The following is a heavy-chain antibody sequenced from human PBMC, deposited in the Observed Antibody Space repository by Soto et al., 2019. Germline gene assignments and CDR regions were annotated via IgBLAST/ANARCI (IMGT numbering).Heavy chain of an antibody. V-gene: IGHV4-34*01. CDR1: GGSFSVYY. CDR2: INHSGST. Sequence: SETLSLTCAVYGGSFSVYYWSWIRHPPGKGLEWIGEINHSGSTNYNPSLKSRVTISVDTSKNQFSLKLSSVTAADTAVYYCARHRRRIAAAGTGGWFDPWGQGTLVTVSS. D-gene: IGHD6-13*01. CDR3: ARHRRRIAAAGTGGWFDP. J-gene: IGHJ5*02.